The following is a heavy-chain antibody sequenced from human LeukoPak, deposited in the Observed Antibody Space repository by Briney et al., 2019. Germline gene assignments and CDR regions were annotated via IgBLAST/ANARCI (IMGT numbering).Heavy chain of an antibody. CDR1: GGSFSGYY. Sequence: KSSETLSLTCAVYGGSFSGYYWSWIRQPPGKGLEWIGEINHSGSTNYNPSLKSRVTISVDTSKNQFSLKLSSVTAADTAVYYCARGKNNYFDYWGKGTLVTVSS. V-gene: IGHV4-34*01. CDR2: INHSGST. CDR3: ARGKNNYFDY. J-gene: IGHJ4*02.